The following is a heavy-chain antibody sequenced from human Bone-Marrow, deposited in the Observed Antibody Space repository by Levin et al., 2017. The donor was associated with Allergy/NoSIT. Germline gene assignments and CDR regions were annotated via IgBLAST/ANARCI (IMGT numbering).Heavy chain of an antibody. V-gene: IGHV3-48*03. CDR1: GFTFSSYE. D-gene: IGHD6-19*01. J-gene: IGHJ4*02. CDR2: ISNSGSTI. CDR3: APSGVYSSGWGQFDY. Sequence: PGGSLRLSCAASGFTFSSYEMNWVRQAPGKGLEWVSFISNSGSTINYADSVKGRFTISRDNAKSSLYLQMNSLRAEDTAVYYCAPSGVYSSGWGQFDYWGQGTLVTVSS.